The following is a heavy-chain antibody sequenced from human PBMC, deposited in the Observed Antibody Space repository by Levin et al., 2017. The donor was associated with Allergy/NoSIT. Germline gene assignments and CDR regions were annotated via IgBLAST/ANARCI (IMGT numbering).Heavy chain of an antibody. CDR1: GFSLEDHG. CDR2: MSWNGGLE. J-gene: IGHJ4*02. Sequence: PGGSLRLSCVVSGFSLEDHGMFWVRQVPGKGLEWVSGMSWNGGLEDYGASVKGRFSMSRDNARNSLYLEMNTLGPEDTALYYCARDKANGYNGYRGIDYWGQGTPVTVSS. V-gene: IGHV3-9*01. D-gene: IGHD5-12*01. CDR3: ARDKANGYNGYRGIDY.